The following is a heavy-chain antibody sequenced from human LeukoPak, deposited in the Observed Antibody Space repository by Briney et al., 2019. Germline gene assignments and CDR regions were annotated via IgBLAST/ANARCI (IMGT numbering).Heavy chain of an antibody. V-gene: IGHV7-4-1*02. CDR2: INTNTGNP. J-gene: IGHJ4*02. CDR1: GYTFTSYA. CDR3: ARDQSDSRDARLPFFDY. D-gene: IGHD5-24*01. Sequence: ASVKVSCKASGYTFTSYAMNWVRQAPGQGLEWMGWINTNTGNPTYAQGFTGRFVFSLDTSVSTAYLQISSLKAEDTAVYYCARDQSDSRDARLPFFDYWGQGTLVTVSS.